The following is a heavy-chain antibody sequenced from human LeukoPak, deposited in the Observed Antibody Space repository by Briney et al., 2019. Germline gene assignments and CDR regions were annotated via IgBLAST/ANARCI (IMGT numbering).Heavy chain of an antibody. CDR2: IYYSGST. Sequence: PSETLSLTCAVYGGSFSGYYWSWVRQPPGKGLEWIGYIYYSGSTNYNPSLKSRVTISVDTSKNQFSLKLSSVTAADTAVYYCASLRYSSGWYHGEGNWFDPWGQGTLVTVSS. J-gene: IGHJ5*02. D-gene: IGHD6-19*01. CDR1: GGSFSGYY. V-gene: IGHV4-59*01. CDR3: ASLRYSSGWYHGEGNWFDP.